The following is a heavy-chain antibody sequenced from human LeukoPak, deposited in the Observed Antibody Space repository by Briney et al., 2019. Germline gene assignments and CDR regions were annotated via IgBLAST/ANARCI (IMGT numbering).Heavy chain of an antibody. D-gene: IGHD6-19*01. J-gene: IGHJ4*02. V-gene: IGHV4-59*01. Sequence: SETLSLTCTVSGGSISSYYWSWIRLPPGKGLEWIGYIYYSGSTNYNPSLKSRVTISVDTSKNQFSLKLSSVTAADTAVYYCARGAVAGTDYWGQGTLVTVSS. CDR1: GGSISSYY. CDR3: ARGAVAGTDY. CDR2: IYYSGST.